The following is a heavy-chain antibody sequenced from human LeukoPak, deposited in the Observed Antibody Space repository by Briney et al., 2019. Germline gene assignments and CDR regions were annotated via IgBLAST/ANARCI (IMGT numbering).Heavy chain of an antibody. CDR3: ARVGLTGYYHYYYYMDV. CDR2: IIPIFGTA. CDR1: GYTFTGYY. J-gene: IGHJ6*03. V-gene: IGHV1-69*06. Sequence: GASVKVSCKASGYTFTGYYMHWVRQAPGQGLEWMGGIIPIFGTANYAQKFQGRVTITADKSTSTAYMELSSLRSEDTAVYYCARVGLTGYYHYYYYMDVWGKGTTVTVSS. D-gene: IGHD3-9*01.